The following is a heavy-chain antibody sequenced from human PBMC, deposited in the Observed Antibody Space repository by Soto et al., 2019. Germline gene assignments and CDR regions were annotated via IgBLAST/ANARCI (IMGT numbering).Heavy chain of an antibody. D-gene: IGHD6-13*01. J-gene: IGHJ4*02. CDR3: ARGKDSSSFRYPRPFDY. Sequence: SVKVSCKASGGTFSSYAISWVRQAPGQGLEWMGGIIPIFGTANYAQKFQGRVTITADKSTSTAYMELSSLRSEDTAVYYCARGKDSSSFRYPRPFDYWGQGTLVTSPQ. CDR1: GGTFSSYA. V-gene: IGHV1-69*06. CDR2: IIPIFGTA.